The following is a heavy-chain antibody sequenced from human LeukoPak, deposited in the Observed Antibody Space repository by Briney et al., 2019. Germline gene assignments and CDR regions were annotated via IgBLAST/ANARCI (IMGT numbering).Heavy chain of an antibody. V-gene: IGHV7-4-1*02. J-gene: IGHJ4*02. CDR3: ARDSISGSYVHFDN. CDR1: GYTFTSYA. CDR2: INTGTGNP. D-gene: IGHD1-26*01. Sequence: GASVKVSCKTSGYTFTSYAMNWVRQAPGQGLEFMGWINTGTGNPTYAQGFTGRFVFSLDTSVSTAYLQISSLKAEDTAVYYCARDSISGSYVHFDNWGQGTLVTVSA.